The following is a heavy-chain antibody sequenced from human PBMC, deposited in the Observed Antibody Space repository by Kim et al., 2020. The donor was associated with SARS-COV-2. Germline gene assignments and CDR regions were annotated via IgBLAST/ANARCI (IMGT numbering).Heavy chain of an antibody. CDR3: ARLGRSRGPGGM. D-gene: IGHD3-10*01. V-gene: IGHV3-7*04. CDR2: K. Sequence: KYYVDSVKGRFTISRDNAKNSLYLQMNSLRAEDTAVYYCARLGRSRGPGGMWGQGTLVSVSS. J-gene: IGHJ4*02.